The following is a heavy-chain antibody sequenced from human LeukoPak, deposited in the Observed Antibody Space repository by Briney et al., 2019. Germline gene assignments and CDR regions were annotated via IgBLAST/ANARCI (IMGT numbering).Heavy chain of an antibody. D-gene: IGHD3/OR15-3a*01. V-gene: IGHV4-39*07. J-gene: IGHJ5*02. CDR3: ARDYDLTTPVNWFDP. CDR2: IYYSGST. CDR1: GGSISSSSYY. Sequence: PSETLSLTCTVSGGSISSSSYYWGWIRQPPGKGLEWIGSIYYSGSTYYNPSLKSRVTISVDTSKNQFSLKLSSVTAADTAVYYCARDYDLTTPVNWFDPWGQGTLVTVSS.